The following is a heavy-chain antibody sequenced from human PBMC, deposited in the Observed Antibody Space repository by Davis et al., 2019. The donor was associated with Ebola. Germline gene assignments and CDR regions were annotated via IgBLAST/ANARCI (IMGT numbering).Heavy chain of an antibody. CDR2: ISAYNGNT. V-gene: IGHV1-18*01. Sequence: ASVKVSCKASGYTFTSYGISWVRQAPGQGLEWMGWISAYNGNTNYAQKLQGRVTMTTDTSTSTAYMELRSLRSDDTAVYYCARDDCSSTSCPRAEYFQHWGQGTLVTVSS. J-gene: IGHJ1*01. D-gene: IGHD2-2*01. CDR3: ARDDCSSTSCPRAEYFQH. CDR1: GYTFTSYG.